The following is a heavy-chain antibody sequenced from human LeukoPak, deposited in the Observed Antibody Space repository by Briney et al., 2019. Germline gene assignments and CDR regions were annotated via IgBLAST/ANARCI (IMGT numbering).Heavy chain of an antibody. J-gene: IGHJ4*02. D-gene: IGHD3-10*01. CDR2: ISYTGGA. CDR3: ARAMVRGLNALGY. V-gene: IGHV4-4*02. CDR1: GGSVSSLYW. Sequence: PSETLSLTCAVSGGSVSSLYWWSWVRQPPGKGLEWIGEISYTGGANYNPSLKSRVTISIDESKNQFSLKVTSVTAADTAVYYCARAMVRGLNALGYWGQGTLVTVSS.